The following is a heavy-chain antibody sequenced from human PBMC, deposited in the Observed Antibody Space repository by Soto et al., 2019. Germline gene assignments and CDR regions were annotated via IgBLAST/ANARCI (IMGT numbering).Heavy chain of an antibody. V-gene: IGHV4-30-2*05. D-gene: IGHD3-22*01. CDR1: GGSISSGGYS. CDR3: AKNYDSSGYYLLVDY. Sequence: SETLSLTCAVSGGSISSGGYSWSWIRQPPGKGLEWIGYIYHSGSTYYNPSLKGRVTISVDTSKNQFSLKLTSVTAEDTAVYYCAKNYDSSGYYLLVDYWGQGTLVTVSS. CDR2: IYHSGST. J-gene: IGHJ4*02.